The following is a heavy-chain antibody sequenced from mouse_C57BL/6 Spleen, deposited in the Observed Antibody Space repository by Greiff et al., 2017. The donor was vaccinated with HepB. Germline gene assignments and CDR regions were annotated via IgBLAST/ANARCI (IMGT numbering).Heavy chain of an antibody. CDR3: ARYGDGDLYWYFDV. J-gene: IGHJ1*03. CDR2: INPNYGTT. Sequence: LVKPGASVQISCKASGYSFTDYNMNWVKQSNGKSLEWIGVINPNYGTTSYNQKFKGKATLTVDQSSSTAYMQLNSLTSEDSAVYYCARYGDGDLYWYFDVWGTGTTGTVSS. V-gene: IGHV1-39*01. D-gene: IGHD2-13*01. CDR1: GYSFTDYN.